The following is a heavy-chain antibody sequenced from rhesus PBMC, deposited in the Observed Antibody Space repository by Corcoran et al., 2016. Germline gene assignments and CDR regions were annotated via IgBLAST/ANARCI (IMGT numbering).Heavy chain of an antibody. J-gene: IGHJ1*01. D-gene: IGHD2-15*01. Sequence: QVKLQQWGEGLVKPSETLSLTCAVYGGSISGYYYWSWIRQPPGKGLEWIGEIKCNSRSPNFTPSLKRRVTISKAASQNQFSLKLRSVTAADTAVYYCARHRPYPYWDFEFWGQGALVTVSS. CDR1: GGSISGYYY. V-gene: IGHV4-73*01. CDR2: IKCNSRSP. CDR3: ARHRPYPYWDFEF.